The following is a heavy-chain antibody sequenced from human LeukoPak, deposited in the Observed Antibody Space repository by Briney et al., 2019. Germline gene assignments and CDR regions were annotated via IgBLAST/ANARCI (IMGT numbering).Heavy chain of an antibody. CDR2: ISAYNGNT. Sequence: GASVKVSCKASGYTFTSYGISWVRQAPGQGLEWIGWISAYNGNTNYAQKLQGRDTMTTDTSTSTAYMELRSLRSDNTAVYYCARDRLLWFGEPDAFDIWGQGTMVTVSS. D-gene: IGHD3-10*01. J-gene: IGHJ3*02. V-gene: IGHV1-18*01. CDR3: ARDRLLWFGEPDAFDI. CDR1: GYTFTSYG.